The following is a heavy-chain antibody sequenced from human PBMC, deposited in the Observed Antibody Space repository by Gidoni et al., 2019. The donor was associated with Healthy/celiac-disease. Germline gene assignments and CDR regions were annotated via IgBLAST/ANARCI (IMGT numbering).Heavy chain of an antibody. D-gene: IGHD3-10*01. J-gene: IGHJ4*02. CDR3: AKDPGGGSGG. V-gene: IGHV3-30*18. CDR1: GFTFSSYG. Sequence: QVQLVESGGGVVQPGRSLRLSCAASGFTFSSYGMPWVRQAPGKGLEWVSVISYDGINKYYANSVKCRFPISRDNSKNPLYLQMNSLRAEDTAVYYCAKDPGGGSGGWGQGTLVTVSS. CDR2: ISYDGINK.